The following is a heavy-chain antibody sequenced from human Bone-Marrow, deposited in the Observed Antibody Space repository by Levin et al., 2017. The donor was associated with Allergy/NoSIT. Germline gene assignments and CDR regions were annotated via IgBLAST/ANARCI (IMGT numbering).Heavy chain of an antibody. CDR2: IYYSGST. D-gene: IGHD6-19*01. V-gene: IGHV4-39*07. CDR1: GGSIRSSSYY. J-gene: IGHJ3*02. CDR3: ARDPYSSGWYGGFAFDI. Sequence: SQTLSLTCPVSGGSIRSSSYYWGWIRQPPGKGLEWIGSIYYSGSTYYNPSLKSRVTISVDTSKNQFSLKLSSVTAADTAVYYCARDPYSSGWYGGFAFDIWGQGTMVTVSS.